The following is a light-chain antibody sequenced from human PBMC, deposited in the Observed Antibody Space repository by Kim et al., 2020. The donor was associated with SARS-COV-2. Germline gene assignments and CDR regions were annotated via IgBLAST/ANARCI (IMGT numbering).Light chain of an antibody. CDR3: QSFAGSAWV. Sequence: NFMLTQPHSVSESPGKTVTISCTRTSGFIASDYVQWYQQRPSSAPTTVIYEDNLRPSGVPDRFSGSIDSSSNTASLTISGLETEDEADYYCQSFAGSAWVFGGGTQLTVL. J-gene: IGLJ3*02. CDR2: EDN. V-gene: IGLV6-57*04. CDR1: SGFIASDY.